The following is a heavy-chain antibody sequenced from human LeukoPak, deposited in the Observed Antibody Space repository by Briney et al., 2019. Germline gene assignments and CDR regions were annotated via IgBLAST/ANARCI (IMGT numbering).Heavy chain of an antibody. J-gene: IGHJ4*02. D-gene: IGHD3-10*01. CDR2: IKQDGSEK. V-gene: IGHV3-7*01. CDR1: GFTFSSYR. CDR3: AKAPTGYGSGSSFDY. Sequence: PGGSLRLSCAASGFTFSSYRMSWVRQAPGKGLEWVANIKQDGSEKYYVDSVKGRFTISRDNAKNSLYLQMNSLRAEDTAVYYCAKAPTGYGSGSSFDYWGQGTLVTVSS.